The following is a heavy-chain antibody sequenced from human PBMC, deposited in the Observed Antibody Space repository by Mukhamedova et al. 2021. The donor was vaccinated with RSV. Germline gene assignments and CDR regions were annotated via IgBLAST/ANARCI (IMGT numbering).Heavy chain of an antibody. Sequence: SGSSGINAEYMGGRFTISRDNSKNTLYLQMNSLRAEDTAVYYCAGGGYYPGLDYWGQGTLVTVSS. CDR2: SGSSGI. V-gene: IGHV3-23*01. CDR3: AGGGYYPGLDY. D-gene: IGHD1-26*01. J-gene: IGHJ4*02.